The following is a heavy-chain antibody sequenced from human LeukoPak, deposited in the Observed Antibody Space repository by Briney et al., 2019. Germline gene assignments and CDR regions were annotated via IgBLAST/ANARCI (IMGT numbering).Heavy chain of an antibody. CDR1: GGSISSYY. J-gene: IGHJ4*02. Sequence: SETLSLTCTVSGGSISSYYWSWIRQPAGKGLEWIGRIYTSGSTNYNPSLKSRVTMSVDTSKNQFSLKLSSVTAEDTAVYYCASFGISWRSSYWGQGTLVTVSS. CDR2: IYTSGST. CDR3: ASFGISWRSSY. D-gene: IGHD2-21*01. V-gene: IGHV4-4*07.